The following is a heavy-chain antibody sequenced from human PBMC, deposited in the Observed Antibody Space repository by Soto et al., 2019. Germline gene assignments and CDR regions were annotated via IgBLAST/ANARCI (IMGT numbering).Heavy chain of an antibody. Sequence: QLHLVESGGGVVQPGRSLRLSCAASGFTFSSYAMHWVRQAPGKGLEWVAVISHDGNNQYYADSVKGRFTISRDDSKNTLYLQMNSLRAEDTALYYCARPSDILTGYYGSDYYYYGMDVWGQGTTVAVSS. V-gene: IGHV3-30-3*01. D-gene: IGHD3-9*01. J-gene: IGHJ6*02. CDR2: ISHDGNNQ. CDR1: GFTFSSYA. CDR3: ARPSDILTGYYGSDYYYYGMDV.